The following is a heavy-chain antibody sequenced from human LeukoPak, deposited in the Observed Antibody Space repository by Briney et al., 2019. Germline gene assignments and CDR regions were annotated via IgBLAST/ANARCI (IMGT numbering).Heavy chain of an antibody. D-gene: IGHD3-22*01. J-gene: IGHJ4*02. CDR1: GFTFSNAW. V-gene: IGHV3-15*01. CDR3: TTARGYYDSSGLYYFDY. CDR2: IKSKTDDGTT. Sequence: GGSLRLSCAASGFTFSNAWMSRVRQAPGKGLEWVGRIKSKTDDGTTDYAAPVKGRFTISRDDSKNTLYLQMNSLKTEDTAVYYCTTARGYYDSSGLYYFDYWGQGTLVTVSS.